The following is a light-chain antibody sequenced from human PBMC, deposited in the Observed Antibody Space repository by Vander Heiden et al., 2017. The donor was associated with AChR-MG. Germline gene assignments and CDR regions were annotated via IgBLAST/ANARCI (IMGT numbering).Light chain of an antibody. J-gene: IGLJ2*01. CDR2: EGS. V-gene: IGLV2-23*01. CDR1: SSDVGSYKF. CDR3: CSYAGSVL. Sequence: QSALTQPASVSRSPGQSITISCTGTSSDVGSYKFVPWYKQHQGKAPKLIIYEGSKRPSGVSNRFSGSKSGNTASLTISGLQAEDEANYYCCSYAGSVLFGGGTKLTVL.